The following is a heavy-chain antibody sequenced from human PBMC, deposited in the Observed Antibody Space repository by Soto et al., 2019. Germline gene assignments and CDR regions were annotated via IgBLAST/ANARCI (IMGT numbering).Heavy chain of an antibody. J-gene: IGHJ4*02. CDR1: GYRFTSYW. CDR3: ASGYYDDTGSYYGDY. D-gene: IGHD3-22*01. Sequence: RGESLKISCKGSGYRFTSYWISWVRQMPGKGLEWMGKIDPSDSYTYYSPSFQGHVTISADKSIKTAYLQWSSLKASDTAMYYCASGYYDDTGSYYGDYWGQGTPVTVSS. CDR2: IDPSDSYT. V-gene: IGHV5-10-1*01.